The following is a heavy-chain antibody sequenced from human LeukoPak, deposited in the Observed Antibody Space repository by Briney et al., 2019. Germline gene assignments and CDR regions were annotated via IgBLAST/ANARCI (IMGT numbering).Heavy chain of an antibody. Sequence: GGSLRLSCAASGFTFSSYSMNWVRQAPGKGLGWVSFISSSSSTIYYADSVKGRFTISRDNAKNSLYLQMNSLRAEDTAVYYCARDRGGSYSAIGYWGQGTLVTVSS. CDR2: ISSSSSTI. V-gene: IGHV3-48*04. CDR3: ARDRGGSYSAIGY. CDR1: GFTFSSYS. D-gene: IGHD1-26*01. J-gene: IGHJ4*02.